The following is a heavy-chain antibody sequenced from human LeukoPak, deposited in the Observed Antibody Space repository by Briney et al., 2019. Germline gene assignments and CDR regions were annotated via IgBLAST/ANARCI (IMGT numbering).Heavy chain of an antibody. J-gene: IGHJ6*03. CDR2: IRYDGSNK. D-gene: IGHD1-26*01. Sequence: PGGSLRLSCAASGFTFSSYGMPWVRQAPGKGLEWVAFIRYDGSNKYYADSVRGRFTISRDNSKNTLYLQMNSLRAEDTAVYYCAKSWEGYYYYMDVWGKGTTVTVSS. CDR3: AKSWEGYYYYMDV. V-gene: IGHV3-30*02. CDR1: GFTFSSYG.